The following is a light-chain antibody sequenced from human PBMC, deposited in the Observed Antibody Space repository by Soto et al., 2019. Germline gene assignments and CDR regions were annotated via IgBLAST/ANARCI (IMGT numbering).Light chain of an antibody. V-gene: IGKV3-20*01. CDR2: GAS. Sequence: EIVLTQSPGTLSLSPGERATLSCRASQSVSSTDLAWYQQRPGQAPRLLMYGASSRATGIPDRFSGSGSGTDFTLTIRRLEPEDSGVYFCQQYDTSPVWTFGQGTKVEIK. J-gene: IGKJ1*01. CDR1: QSVSSTD. CDR3: QQYDTSPVWT.